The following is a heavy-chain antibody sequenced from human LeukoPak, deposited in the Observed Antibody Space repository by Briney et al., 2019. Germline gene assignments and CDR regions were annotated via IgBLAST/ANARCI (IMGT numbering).Heavy chain of an antibody. J-gene: IGHJ4*02. CDR1: GGSISSYY. Sequence: SETLSLTCTVSGGSISSYYWSWIRQPAGKGLEWIGRIYTSGSTSYNPSLKSRVTMSVDTSKNQFSLKLSSVTAADTAVYYCARVTGRSRGNFHFDYWGQGTLVTVSS. CDR2: IYTSGST. CDR3: ARVTGRSRGNFHFDY. D-gene: IGHD3-9*01. V-gene: IGHV4-4*07.